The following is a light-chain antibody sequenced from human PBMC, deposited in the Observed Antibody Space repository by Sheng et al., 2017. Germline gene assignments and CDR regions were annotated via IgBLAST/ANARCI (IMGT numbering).Light chain of an antibody. V-gene: IGKV1-39*01. CDR3: QQSYTTPGG. CDR1: QSISGY. CDR2: GAS. J-gene: IGKJ4*01. Sequence: DIQMTQSPSSLSASVGDRVTITCRASQSISGYLNWHQQKPGKAPKLLIYGASTLQSGVPARFSGSGSGTDFTLTISSLQPEDFATYYCQQSYTTPGGFGGGTEVEIK.